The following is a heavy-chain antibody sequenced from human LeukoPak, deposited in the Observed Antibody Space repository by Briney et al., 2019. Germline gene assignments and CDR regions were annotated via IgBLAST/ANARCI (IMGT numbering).Heavy chain of an antibody. CDR1: GFTFSDYA. CDR2: INPDGGS. J-gene: IGHJ4*02. CDR3: ARSGVATCHY. Sequence: PGGSLRLSCQASGFTFSDYAMSWVRQAPGKGLEWVSSINPDGGSFFADSVKGRFTISRDDSRSAVYLQMNTLSAEDTAVYYCARSGVATCHYWGQGILATVSS. D-gene: IGHD3-10*01. V-gene: IGHV3-23*01.